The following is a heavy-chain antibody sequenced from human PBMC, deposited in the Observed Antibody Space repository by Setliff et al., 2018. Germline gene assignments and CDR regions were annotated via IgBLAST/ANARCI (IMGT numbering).Heavy chain of an antibody. V-gene: IGHV1-18*01. CDR3: ARLGGLLVATMPFDY. Sequence: RASVKVSCKASGYTFTDFGVSWVRQAPGQGLEWVGWISPHNGNTYYAPKFQDRVFLTTDTSTATAYLDLRSLRSDDTAVYYCARLGGLLVATMPFDYWGQGIPVTVSS. J-gene: IGHJ4*02. D-gene: IGHD5-12*01. CDR2: ISPHNGNT. CDR1: GYTFTDFG.